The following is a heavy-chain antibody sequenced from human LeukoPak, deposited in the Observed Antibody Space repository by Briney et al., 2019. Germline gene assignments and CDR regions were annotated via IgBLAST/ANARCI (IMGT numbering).Heavy chain of an antibody. Sequence: PGESLKISCKCSGYSFTSYWIGWARQLPGKGLEWMGIIYPGGSDTRYSPSFQGQVTISADKSISTAYLQWSSLKASDTAMYYCARLIAVAGTGWFDPWGQGTLVTVSS. CDR1: GYSFTSYW. CDR3: ARLIAVAGTGWFDP. D-gene: IGHD6-19*01. V-gene: IGHV5-51*01. CDR2: IYPGGSDT. J-gene: IGHJ5*02.